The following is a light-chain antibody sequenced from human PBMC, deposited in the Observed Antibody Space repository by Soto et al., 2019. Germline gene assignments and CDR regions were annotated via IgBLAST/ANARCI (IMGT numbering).Light chain of an antibody. J-gene: IGKJ4*01. CDR1: QRVSTF. CDR3: QQRSNWPLT. CDR2: EAS. V-gene: IGKV3-11*01. Sequence: EIVLTQSPGTLSLSPGDRATLSCRASQRVSTFLAWYQQRPGQAPRLLISEASNRATGIPARFSGSGSGTDFTLTISSLEPEDFAVYYCQQRSNWPLTFGGGTKVDIK.